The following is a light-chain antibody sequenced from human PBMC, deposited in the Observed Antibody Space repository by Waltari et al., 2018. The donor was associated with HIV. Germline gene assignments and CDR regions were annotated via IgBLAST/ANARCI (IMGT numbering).Light chain of an antibody. CDR3: QHFSAYSPWT. CDR1: QSVSSN. CDR2: GAS. Sequence: EIVMTQSPATLSVSPGERATLSCRASQSVSSNLAWYQQKPGQAPRLLIYGASTRATGIPARFSGSGSGTEFTLTINNLQPDDFATYYCQHFSAYSPWTFGQGTKVEV. J-gene: IGKJ1*01. V-gene: IGKV3-15*01.